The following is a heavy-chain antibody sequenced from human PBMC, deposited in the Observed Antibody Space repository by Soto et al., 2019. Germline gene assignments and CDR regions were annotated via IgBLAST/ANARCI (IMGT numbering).Heavy chain of an antibody. CDR3: ADNMIVRPGAKGLDY. CDR2: INAGSGDA. CDR1: GYTSTNYG. V-gene: IGHV1-3*01. Sequence: ASVQVSCKASGYTSTNYGMHWVRQAAAQRREWRGWINAGSGDAKYSQKFQGRITVTGDTSASTVYMELRSLRSEDTAVYYCADNMIVRPGAKGLDYGGPGALVTVSS. D-gene: IGHD3-22*01. J-gene: IGHJ4*02.